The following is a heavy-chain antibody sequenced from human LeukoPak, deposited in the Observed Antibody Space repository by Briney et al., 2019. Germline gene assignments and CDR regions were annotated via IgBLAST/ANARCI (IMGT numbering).Heavy chain of an antibody. CDR1: GFTFSSYS. CDR2: ISSSSSYI. V-gene: IGHV3-21*01. Sequence: PGGSLRLSCAASGFTFSSYSMNWVRQAPGKGLEWVSSISSSSSYIYYADSVKGRFTISRDNAKNSLYLQMNSLRAEDTAVYYCAKPLYYYDFPFDAFDIWGQGTMVTVSS. CDR3: AKPLYYYDFPFDAFDI. D-gene: IGHD3-22*01. J-gene: IGHJ3*02.